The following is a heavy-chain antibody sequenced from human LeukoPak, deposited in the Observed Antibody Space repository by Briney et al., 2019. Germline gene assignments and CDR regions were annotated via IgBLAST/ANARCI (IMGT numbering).Heavy chain of an antibody. J-gene: IGHJ6*02. Sequence: PGGSLRLSCAASGFTFSSYSMNWVRQAPGKGLEWVSYISSSSSTIYYADSVKGRFTISRDNAKNSLYLQMNSLRAEDTAVYYCARGAWSYGAYGMDVWGQGTTVTVSS. V-gene: IGHV3-48*01. D-gene: IGHD5-18*01. CDR1: GFTFSSYS. CDR3: ARGAWSYGAYGMDV. CDR2: ISSSSSTI.